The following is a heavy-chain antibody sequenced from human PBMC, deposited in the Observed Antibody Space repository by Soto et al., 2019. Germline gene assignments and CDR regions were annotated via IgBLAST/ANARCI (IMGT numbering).Heavy chain of an antibody. CDR1: GGSISSGDYY. D-gene: IGHD2-2*01. J-gene: IGHJ4*02. V-gene: IGHV4-30-4*01. CDR2: IHYSGST. CDR3: ARVLGYCSSTSCYTIDY. Sequence: QVQLQESGPGLVKPSQTLSLTCTVSGGSISSGDYYWSWIRQPPGKGLEWIGYIHYSGSTYYNPSLKSRVTISVDTSKNQFSLKLSSVTAADTAVYYCARVLGYCSSTSCYTIDYWGQGTLVTVSS.